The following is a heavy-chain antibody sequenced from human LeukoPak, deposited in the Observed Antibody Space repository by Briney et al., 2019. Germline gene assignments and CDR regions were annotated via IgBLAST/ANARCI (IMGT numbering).Heavy chain of an antibody. J-gene: IGHJ4*02. CDR2: ISGSGGST. CDR3: ARLDGGFDY. V-gene: IGHV3-23*01. D-gene: IGHD4-23*01. Sequence: GGSLRLSCAASVFTLSNSCMHWVRQAQRKGLEWVSAISGSGGSTYYADSVKGRFTISRDNSKSTLYLQMNSLRAEDTAVYYCARLDGGFDYWGQGTLVTVSS. CDR1: VFTLSNSC.